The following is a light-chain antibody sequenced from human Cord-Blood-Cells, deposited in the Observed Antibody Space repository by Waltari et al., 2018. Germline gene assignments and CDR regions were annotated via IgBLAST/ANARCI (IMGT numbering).Light chain of an antibody. CDR2: EGS. CDR3: CSYAGSSTDVV. Sequence: QSALTQPASVSGCPGPSITFPCTGTSSDVGSYSLVSWYQQHPGKATKLMIYEGSKRPSGVSNRFSGSKSGNTASLTISGLQAEDEADYYCCSYAGSSTDVVFGGGTKLTVL. CDR1: SSDVGSYSL. J-gene: IGLJ2*01. V-gene: IGLV2-23*01.